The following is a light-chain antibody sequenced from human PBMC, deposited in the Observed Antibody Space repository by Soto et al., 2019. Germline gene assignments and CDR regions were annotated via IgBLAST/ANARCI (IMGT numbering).Light chain of an antibody. CDR1: QSLTST. V-gene: IGKV1-5*01. J-gene: IGKJ1*01. Sequence: IHLTPSPSTLSASLSSRFTMTFRSSQSLTSTLAWYQQKPGKARKLLIYDASSLESGVPSRFSGSGSGTEFTLTISSLQPDDFATYYCQQYNSYSQTFGQGTKVDIK. CDR2: DAS. CDR3: QQYNSYSQT.